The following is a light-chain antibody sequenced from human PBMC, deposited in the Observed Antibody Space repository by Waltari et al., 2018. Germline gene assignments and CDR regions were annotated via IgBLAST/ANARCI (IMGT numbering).Light chain of an antibody. CDR3: QQYNNWPPGDT. Sequence: ETVMTQSPASLSVSPVVRSTLPCRASQTIRTNLAWYQPKPGQAPRLLIHGASTRAPGIPARFSGSGSGTEFTLTISSLQSEDSAVYYCQQYNNWPPGDTFGQGTRLEVK. J-gene: IGKJ2*01. V-gene: IGKV3-15*01. CDR2: GAS. CDR1: QTIRTN.